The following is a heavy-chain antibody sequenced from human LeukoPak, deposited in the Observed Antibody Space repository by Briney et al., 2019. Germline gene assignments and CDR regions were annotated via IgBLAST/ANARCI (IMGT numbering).Heavy chain of an antibody. CDR3: ARDTYYYDSSGLDAFDI. CDR2: IYTSGST. CDR1: GGSISSYY. Sequence: SETLSLTCTVSGGSISSYYWSWIRQPAGKGLEWIGRIYTSGSTNYNPSLKSRVTMSVDTSKNQFSLKLSSVTAADTAVYYCARDTYYYDSSGLDAFDIWGQGTMLTVSS. J-gene: IGHJ3*02. D-gene: IGHD3-22*01. V-gene: IGHV4-4*07.